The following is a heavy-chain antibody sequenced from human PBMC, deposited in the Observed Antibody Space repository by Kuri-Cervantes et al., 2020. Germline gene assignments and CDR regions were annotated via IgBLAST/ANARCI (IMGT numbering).Heavy chain of an antibody. J-gene: IGHJ6*03. V-gene: IGHV1-18*04. CDR1: GYTFTGYY. CDR3: ARVPYYNILTGFQRDYYSYYMDV. D-gene: IGHD3-9*01. CDR2: ISAYNGDT. Sequence: ASVKVSCKASGYTFTGYYVHWVRQAPGQGLEWMAWISAYNGDTNYAQNLQGRVTMTTDTSTSTAYLELRSLRSDDTAVYYCARVPYYNILTGFQRDYYSYYMDVWGKGATVTVSS.